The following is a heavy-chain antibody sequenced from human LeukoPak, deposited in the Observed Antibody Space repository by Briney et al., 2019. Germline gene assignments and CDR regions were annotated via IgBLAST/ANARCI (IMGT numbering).Heavy chain of an antibody. CDR2: IIPILDVA. J-gene: IGHJ6*02. D-gene: IGHD5-18*01. CDR1: GGTFNTYA. CDR3: ARFPVRGYTYGSVIHHMDV. V-gene: IGHV1-69*04. Sequence: SVKVSCKASGGTFNTYAITWVRQAPGQGLEWMGRIIPILDVADSAQRFQGRVTITADRSTSTVYMELNSLRSEDTAIYYCARFPVRGYTYGSVIHHMDVWGQGITVIVSS.